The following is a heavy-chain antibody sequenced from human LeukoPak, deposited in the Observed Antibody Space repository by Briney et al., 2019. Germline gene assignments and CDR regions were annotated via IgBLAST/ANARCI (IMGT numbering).Heavy chain of an antibody. V-gene: IGHV3-11*04. CDR3: ARDNDYNDYRLFDY. J-gene: IGHJ4*02. Sequence: LSLTCAVYGGSFSGYYWSWIRQAPGKGLEWLSYISTSGRTIYYADSVKGRFTISRDNAKNSLYLQMNSLRAEDTAVYYCARDNDYNDYRLFDYWGQGTLVTVSS. CDR2: ISTSGRTI. CDR1: GGSFSGYY. D-gene: IGHD4-11*01.